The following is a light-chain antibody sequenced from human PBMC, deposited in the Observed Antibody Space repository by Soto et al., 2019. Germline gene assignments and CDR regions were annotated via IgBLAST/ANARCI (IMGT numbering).Light chain of an antibody. J-gene: IGKJ5*01. CDR1: QSVYNY. CDR2: DAS. Sequence: EIVLTQSPASLSLSPGERATLSCGASQSVYNYFAWYQQKPGQAPRLLISDASNRATGIPARFSGSGSGTDFTLTISNLEPGDSAVYYCQQRYDWPITFGQGTRLEIK. V-gene: IGKV3-11*01. CDR3: QQRYDWPIT.